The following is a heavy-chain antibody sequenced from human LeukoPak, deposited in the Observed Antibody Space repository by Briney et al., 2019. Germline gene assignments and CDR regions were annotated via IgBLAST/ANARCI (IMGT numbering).Heavy chain of an antibody. Sequence: TGGSLRLSCAASGFTFSSYAMSWVRQAPGKGLEWVSAISGSGGSTYYADSVKGRFTISRDNSKNTLYLQMNSLRAEDTAVYYCAKAGCGGDCYYFDYWGQGTLVTVSS. CDR1: GFTFSSYA. CDR2: ISGSGGST. CDR3: AKAGCGGDCYYFDY. D-gene: IGHD2-21*02. J-gene: IGHJ4*02. V-gene: IGHV3-23*01.